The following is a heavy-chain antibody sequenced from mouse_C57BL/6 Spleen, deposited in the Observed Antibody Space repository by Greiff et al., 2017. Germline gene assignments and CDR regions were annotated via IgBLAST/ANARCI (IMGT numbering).Heavy chain of an antibody. CDR1: GYSFTDYN. V-gene: IGHV1-39*01. J-gene: IGHJ1*03. D-gene: IGHD1-1*01. CDR3: ARSHYGSPYWYFDV. CDR2: INPNYGTT. Sequence: VQLKESGPELVKPGASVKISCKASGYSFTDYNMNWVKQSNGKSLEWIGVINPNYGTTSYNQKFKGKATLTVDQSSSTAYMQLNSLTSEDSAVYYCARSHYGSPYWYFDVWGTGTTVTVSS.